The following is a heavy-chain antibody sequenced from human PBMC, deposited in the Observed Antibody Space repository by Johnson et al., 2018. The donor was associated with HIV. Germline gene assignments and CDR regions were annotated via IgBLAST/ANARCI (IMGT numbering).Heavy chain of an antibody. Sequence: EVQLVESGGGLVQPGGSLRLSCAASGFTVSSNYMSWVRQAPGKGLEWVSVIYSGGSTYYADSVKGRFTISRDNSKNTLYLQMNSLRAEDTAVYYCARDRLGYSSSWGGVDAFDIWGQGTMVTVSS. CDR3: ARDRLGYSSSWGGVDAFDI. CDR1: GFTVSSNY. D-gene: IGHD6-13*01. CDR2: IYSGGST. J-gene: IGHJ3*02. V-gene: IGHV3-66*01.